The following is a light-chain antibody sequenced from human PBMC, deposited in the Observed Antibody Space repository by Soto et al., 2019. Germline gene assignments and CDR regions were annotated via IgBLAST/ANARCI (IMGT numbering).Light chain of an antibody. CDR2: GTF. Sequence: EIVLTQSPGTLSLSPGERATLSCRASQSVSSRYFAWYQQKAGLAPRLLIHGTFSRATGIPDRFSGSGSGTDFTLTISRLEPEDFAVYYCQQFDGSLYTFGQGTKVEI. V-gene: IGKV3-20*01. CDR3: QQFDGSLYT. CDR1: QSVSSRY. J-gene: IGKJ2*01.